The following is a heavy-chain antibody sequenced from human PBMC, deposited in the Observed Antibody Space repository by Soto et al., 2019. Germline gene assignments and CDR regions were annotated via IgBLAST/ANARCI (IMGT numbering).Heavy chain of an antibody. J-gene: IGHJ4*02. CDR2: INSDGSTT. CDR3: SRPGWRIAAAVNEDS. Sequence: EVHLVESGGGLVQPGGSLRLSCAASGFTFSSYWMHWVRQAPGKGLVWVSRINSDGSTTIYADSVKGRFTISRDNAKNTLYLQMNSLRAEDTAVYYCSRPGWRIAAAVNEDSWGQGTLFTVSS. V-gene: IGHV3-74*01. D-gene: IGHD6-13*01. CDR1: GFTFSSYW.